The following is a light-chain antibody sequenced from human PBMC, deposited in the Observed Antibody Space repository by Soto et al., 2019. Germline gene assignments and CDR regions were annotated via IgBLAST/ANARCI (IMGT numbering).Light chain of an antibody. CDR2: DAS. CDR3: QQYSTYPWT. V-gene: IGKV1-5*01. Sequence: DIPMTQSPATLYASVGDRVTITCRASQSISSWLAWYQQKPGQVPKLLIDDASSLESGVPSRFSGSGSGTEFPLTISSLHPDDFATYYCQQYSTYPWTFGQGTKVEIK. J-gene: IGKJ1*01. CDR1: QSISSW.